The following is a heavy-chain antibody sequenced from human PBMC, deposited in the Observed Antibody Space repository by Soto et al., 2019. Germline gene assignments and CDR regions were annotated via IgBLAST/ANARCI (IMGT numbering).Heavy chain of an antibody. CDR2: MNPNSGNT. Sequence: QVQLVQSGAEVKKPGASVKVSCKASGYTFTSYDINWVRQATGQGLEWMGWMNPNSGNTGYAQKFQGRVTMTRNTSISTADMELSSLRSEDTAVYYCARMVRGVIMGTYYYYYYMDVWGKGTTVTVSS. CDR3: ARMVRGVIMGTYYYYYYMDV. J-gene: IGHJ6*03. D-gene: IGHD3-10*01. CDR1: GYTFTSYD. V-gene: IGHV1-8*01.